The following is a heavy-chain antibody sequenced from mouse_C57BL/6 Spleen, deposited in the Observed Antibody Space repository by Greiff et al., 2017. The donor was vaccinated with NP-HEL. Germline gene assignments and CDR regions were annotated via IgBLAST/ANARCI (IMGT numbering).Heavy chain of an antibody. CDR1: GFTFSDYG. CDR3: ARKKTTVVANAMDY. D-gene: IGHD1-1*01. J-gene: IGHJ4*01. CDR2: ISSGSSTI. V-gene: IGHV5-17*01. Sequence: DVQLVESGGGLVKPGGSLKLSCAASGFTFSDYGMHWVRQAPEKGLEWVAYISSGSSTIYYADTVKGRFTISRDNAKNTLFLQMTSLRSEDTAMYYCARKKTTVVANAMDYWGQGTSVTVSS.